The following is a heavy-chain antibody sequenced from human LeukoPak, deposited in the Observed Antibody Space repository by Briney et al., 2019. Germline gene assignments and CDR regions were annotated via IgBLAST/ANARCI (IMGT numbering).Heavy chain of an antibody. J-gene: IGHJ6*03. V-gene: IGHV3-49*04. Sequence: GGSLRLSCAASGFTFSSYAMSWVRQAPGKGLEWVGFIRSKAYGGTTEYAASVKGRFTISRDDSKSIAYLQMNSLKTEDTAVYYCTREGWSGSYYYYYYMDVWGKGTTVTVSS. D-gene: IGHD3-3*01. CDR3: TREGWSGSYYYYYYMDV. CDR2: IRSKAYGGTT. CDR1: GFTFSSYA.